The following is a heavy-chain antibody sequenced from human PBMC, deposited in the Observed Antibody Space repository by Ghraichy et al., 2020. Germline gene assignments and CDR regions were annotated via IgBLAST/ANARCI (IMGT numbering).Heavy chain of an antibody. J-gene: IGHJ4*02. CDR3: ATLGRDYDYVWGSYRYQEPFDY. D-gene: IGHD3-16*02. CDR1: GYTLTELS. V-gene: IGHV1-24*01. CDR2: FDPEDGET. Sequence: SVKVSCKVSGYTLTELSMHWVRQAPGKGLEWMGGFDPEDGETIYAQKFQGRVTMTEDTSTDTAYMELSSLRSEDTAVYYCATLGRDYDYVWGSYRYQEPFDYWGQGTLVTVSS.